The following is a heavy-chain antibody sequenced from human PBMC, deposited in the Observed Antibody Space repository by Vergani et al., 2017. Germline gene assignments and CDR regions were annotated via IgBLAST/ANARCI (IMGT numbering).Heavy chain of an antibody. J-gene: IGHJ5*02. V-gene: IGHV1-2*02. CDR3: ARVELWFGGGWFDP. CDR1: GYTFTGYY. Sequence: VQLVQSGAEVKKPGASVTVSCKASGYTFTGYYMHWVRQAPGQGLELMGWINPNSGGTNYAQKFQGRVTMTRDTSISTAYMELSRLRSDDTAVYYCARVELWFGGGWFDPWGQGTLVTVSS. D-gene: IGHD3-10*01. CDR2: INPNSGGT.